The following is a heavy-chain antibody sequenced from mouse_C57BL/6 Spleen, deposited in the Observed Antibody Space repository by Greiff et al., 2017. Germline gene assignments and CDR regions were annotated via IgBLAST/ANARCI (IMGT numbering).Heavy chain of an antibody. D-gene: IGHD1-1*01. CDR1: GFNIKDYY. CDR2: IDPEDGET. J-gene: IGHJ2*01. Sequence: VQLQQSGAELVKPGASVKLSCIASGFNIKDYYMHWVKQRTEQGLEWIGRIDPEDGETKYAPKFQGKATITADTSSNTAYLQLSSLTSEDTAVYYGARATTVVAYYFDDWGQGTTLTVSS. CDR3: ARATTVVAYYFDD. V-gene: IGHV14-2*01.